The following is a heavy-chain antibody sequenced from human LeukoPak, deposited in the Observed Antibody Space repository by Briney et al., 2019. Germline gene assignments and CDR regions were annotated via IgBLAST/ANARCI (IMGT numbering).Heavy chain of an antibody. V-gene: IGHV3-53*04. CDR1: GFTVGSNY. J-gene: IGHJ3*02. Sequence: PGGSLRLSCAASGFTVGSNYMGWVRQAPGKGLEWVSVIYSGGSTYYADSVKGRFTISRHNSKNTLYLQMNSLRAEDTAVYYCARASGNYKDAFDIWGQGTMVTVSS. D-gene: IGHD1-7*01. CDR2: IYSGGST. CDR3: ARASGNYKDAFDI.